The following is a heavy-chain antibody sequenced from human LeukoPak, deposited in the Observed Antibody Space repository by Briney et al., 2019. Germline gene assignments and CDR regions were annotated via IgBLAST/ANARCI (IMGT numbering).Heavy chain of an antibody. J-gene: IGHJ6*02. CDR3: ASSDVLRCYYYGMDV. V-gene: IGHV3-53*01. D-gene: IGHD6-6*01. Sequence: GGSLRLSCAASGFTVSSNYMSWVRQAPGKGLEWVSVIYSGGSTYYADSVKGRFTISRDNSKNTLYLQMNSLRAEDTAVYYCASSDVLRCYYYGMDVWGQGTTVTVSS. CDR1: GFTVSSNY. CDR2: IYSGGST.